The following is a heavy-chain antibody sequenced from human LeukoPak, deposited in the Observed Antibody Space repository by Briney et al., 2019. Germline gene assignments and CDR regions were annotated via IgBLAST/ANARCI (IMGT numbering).Heavy chain of an antibody. CDR3: TRDRFYAMDA. J-gene: IGHJ6*02. V-gene: IGHV3-74*03. CDR1: GVTPRNSW. Sequence: GGSLRLSCVASGVTPRNSWMHWVRQAPGKGLEWVSRITIDGSSTTYADLVKGRFTISRDSAKNTLYLQMNSLRVEDTAVYYCTRDRFYAMDAWGQGTTVTVSS. CDR2: ITIDGSST.